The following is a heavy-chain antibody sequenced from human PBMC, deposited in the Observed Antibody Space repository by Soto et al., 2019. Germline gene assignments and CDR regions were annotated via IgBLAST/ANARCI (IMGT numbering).Heavy chain of an antibody. CDR3: AYLPCSGGSCYWFSFSGMDV. V-gene: IGHV2-5*02. Sequence: QITLKESGPTLVKPTQTLTLTCTFSGFSLSTSVVGVAWIRQPPGTALEWLALIYWDDDKRYRQSLESRLTITKDTSKNQVVLTMTNMDSVDTATYYCAYLPCSGGSCYWFSFSGMDVWGQGTTVTVSS. D-gene: IGHD2-15*01. J-gene: IGHJ6*02. CDR2: IYWDDDK. CDR1: GFSLSTSVVG.